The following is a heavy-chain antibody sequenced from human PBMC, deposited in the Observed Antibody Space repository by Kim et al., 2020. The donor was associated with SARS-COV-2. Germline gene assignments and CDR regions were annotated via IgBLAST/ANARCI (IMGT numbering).Heavy chain of an antibody. CDR2: TSGSGIKT. CDR1: GFTFRNFA. D-gene: IGHD6-19*01. J-gene: IGHJ2*01. CDR3: AKDRGGWYNSTWY. Sequence: GGSLRLSCDASGFTFRNFAMSWVRQAPGKGLEWVSSTSGSGIKTYYADSAKGRFTISRANYKNTVYLQMDRLRAEAAAAYYSAKDRGGWYNSTWY. V-gene: IGHV3-23*01.